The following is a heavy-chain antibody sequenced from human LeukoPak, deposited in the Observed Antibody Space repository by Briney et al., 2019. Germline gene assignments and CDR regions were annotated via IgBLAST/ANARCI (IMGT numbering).Heavy chain of an antibody. CDR1: GGTFSNYA. V-gene: IGHV1-69*13. Sequence: ASVKVSCKASGGTFSNYAISWVRQAPGQGLEWMGGILPIFDTGNYAQKFQGRVTVTADASTSTAHMELSSLRSEDTAVYYCARSNYGGHSGVWFDPWGQGTLVTVSS. J-gene: IGHJ5*02. CDR3: ARSNYGGHSGVWFDP. D-gene: IGHD4-23*01. CDR2: ILPIFDTG.